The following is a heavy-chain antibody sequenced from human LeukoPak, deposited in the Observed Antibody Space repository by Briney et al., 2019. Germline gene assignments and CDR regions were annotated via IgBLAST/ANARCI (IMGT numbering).Heavy chain of an antibody. CDR3: MKSWGWTRPYYNYMQV. V-gene: IGHV3-23*01. CDR1: GFPFNKFA. Sequence: GGSLRLSYVASGFPFNKFAMTWVRQVPGKGLEWVAIIGYGGVSIYYADSVRGRFTISRDDSNNTLSLQMNNLRAEDTSIYYCMKSWGWTRPYYNYMQVWGKGTTVTVSS. D-gene: IGHD3/OR15-3a*01. CDR2: IGYGGVSI. J-gene: IGHJ6*03.